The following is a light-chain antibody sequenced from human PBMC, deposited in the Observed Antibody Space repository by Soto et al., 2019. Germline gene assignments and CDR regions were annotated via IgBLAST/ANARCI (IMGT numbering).Light chain of an antibody. CDR1: QSVSSSY. V-gene: IGKV3-15*01. J-gene: IGKJ2*01. CDR3: QQYDNWPPYT. Sequence: EIMLTQSPGTVSLSPGERATLSCRASQSVSSSYLAWYQQKPGQAPRLLIYGASTRATDISARFSGSGFGTEFTLTISSLQSEDSAVYYCQQYDNWPPYTFGQGTKVDIK. CDR2: GAS.